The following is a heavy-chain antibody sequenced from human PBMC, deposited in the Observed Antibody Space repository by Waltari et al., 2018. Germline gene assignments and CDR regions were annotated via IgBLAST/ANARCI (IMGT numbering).Heavy chain of an antibody. D-gene: IGHD3-16*02. J-gene: IGHJ4*02. CDR3: ARNYRDY. Sequence: EVQLVESGGGLVQPGGSLRLSCAASGFTFSNYWMHWVRQVPGKGRVWVSRNSGDGRITHYADSVKGRFTISRDNAENTLYLQMNSLPVEDTAVYYCARNYRDYWGQGTLVTVSS. V-gene: IGHV3-74*01. CDR2: NSGDGRIT. CDR1: GFTFSNYW.